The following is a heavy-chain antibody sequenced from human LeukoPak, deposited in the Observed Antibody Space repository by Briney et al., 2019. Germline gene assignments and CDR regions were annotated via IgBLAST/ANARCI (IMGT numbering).Heavy chain of an antibody. CDR2: IYYSGST. V-gene: IGHV4-39*01. CDR1: GGSFSGYY. D-gene: IGHD4-17*01. J-gene: IGHJ6*03. Sequence: SETLSLTCAVYGGSFSGYYWGWIRQPPGKGLEWIGSIYYSGSTYYNPSLKSRVTISVDTSKNQFSLKLSSVTAADTAVYYCARTTVTTSYGKADYYYYYMDVWGKGTTVTISS. CDR3: ARTTVTTSYGKADYYYYYMDV.